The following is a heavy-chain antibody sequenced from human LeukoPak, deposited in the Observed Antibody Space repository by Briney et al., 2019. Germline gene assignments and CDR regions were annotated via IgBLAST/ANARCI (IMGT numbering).Heavy chain of an antibody. V-gene: IGHV3-21*06. CDR2: ISSSSSYI. CDR1: GFTFSSYA. J-gene: IGHJ4*02. CDR3: ANREEAVAGTIEN. Sequence: PGGSLRLSCAASGFTFSSYAMSWVRQAPGKGLEWVSLISSSSSYIYYADSVKGRFTISRDNAKNSLYLQMNSLRVEDTAIYYCANREEAVAGTIENWGQGTLVTVSS. D-gene: IGHD6-19*01.